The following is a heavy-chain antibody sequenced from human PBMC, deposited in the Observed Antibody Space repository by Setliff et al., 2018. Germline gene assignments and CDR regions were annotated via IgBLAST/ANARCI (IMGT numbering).Heavy chain of an antibody. D-gene: IGHD6-6*01. Sequence: GGSLRLSCAASGFTFSSYSMNWVRQAPGKGLEWVSYISSSSSTIYYADSVKGRFTISSDSSKNILYLQMNSLRVEDTAIYYCAKYLYTTSSRYDSWGQGTLVTVSS. CDR1: GFTFSSYS. CDR2: ISSSSSTI. CDR3: AKYLYTTSSRYDS. V-gene: IGHV3-48*01. J-gene: IGHJ4*02.